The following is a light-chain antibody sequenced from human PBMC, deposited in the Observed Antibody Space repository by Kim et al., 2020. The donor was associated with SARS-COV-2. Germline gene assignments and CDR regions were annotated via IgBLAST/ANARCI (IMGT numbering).Light chain of an antibody. V-gene: IGKV1-17*01. J-gene: IGKJ1*01. CDR2: TAS. Sequence: ASVGDRVTISCRASQSIATFLNWYQQKPGKAPILLIYTASRLQSGVPSRFSGSGSGTEFTLTISSLQTEDFATYYCLQHNSYPWTFGQGTKVDIK. CDR3: LQHNSYPWT. CDR1: QSIATF.